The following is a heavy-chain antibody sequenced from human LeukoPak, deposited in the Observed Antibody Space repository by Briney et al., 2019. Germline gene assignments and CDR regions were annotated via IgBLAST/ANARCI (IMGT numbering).Heavy chain of an antibody. J-gene: IGHJ4*02. Sequence: ASVKVSCKAFGYTFTSNYMHWVRQAPGQGPEWMGVISPSGASTTYAQKFQGRVTLTRDMSTSTDYLELSSLRSDDTAVYYCAKRYCSSTTCYDDRRAFDYWGQGTLVTVSS. V-gene: IGHV1-46*01. CDR1: GYTFTSNY. D-gene: IGHD2-2*01. CDR3: AKRYCSSTTCYDDRRAFDY. CDR2: ISPSGAST.